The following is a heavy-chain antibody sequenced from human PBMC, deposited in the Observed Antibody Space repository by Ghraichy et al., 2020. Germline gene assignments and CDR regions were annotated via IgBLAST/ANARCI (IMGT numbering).Heavy chain of an antibody. CDR1: GGSISNNDYN. D-gene: IGHD1-1*01. CDR3: ARRAQHGTWRFDY. CDR2: ICYSGIT. Sequence: SETLSLTCTVSGGSISNNDYNWDWIRQPPGKGLEWIASICYSGITYDDSSLNSRLTISVDTSKNQFSLKLSSVSAADTAVYFCARRAQHGTWRFDYWGQGILVTVSS. J-gene: IGHJ4*02. V-gene: IGHV4-39*01.